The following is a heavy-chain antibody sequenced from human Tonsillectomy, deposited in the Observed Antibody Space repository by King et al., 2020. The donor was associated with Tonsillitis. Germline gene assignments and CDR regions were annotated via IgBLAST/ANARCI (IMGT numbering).Heavy chain of an antibody. CDR1: GDSSKYY. Sequence: QLQESGPGLVKPSETLSLTCSVSGDSSKYYWSWIRPPPGKGLEWIGYIYYSGTTNYNPSLKSRVTISVDASRNQFSLSLRSVTAADTAVYYCARTAAAGTWGGDYYSGMDVWGQGTTVTVSS. CDR3: ARTAAAGTWGGDYYSGMDV. V-gene: IGHV4-59*08. J-gene: IGHJ6*02. CDR2: IYYSGTT. D-gene: IGHD6-13*01.